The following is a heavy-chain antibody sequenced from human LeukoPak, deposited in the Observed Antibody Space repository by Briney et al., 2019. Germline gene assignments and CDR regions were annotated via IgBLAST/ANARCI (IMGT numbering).Heavy chain of an antibody. J-gene: IGHJ4*02. V-gene: IGHV3-30-3*01. CDR3: AKDDGWELHNYQFDY. Sequence: GGSLRLSCAASGFTFSSYAMHWVRQAPGKGLEWVAVISYDGSNKYYADSVKGRFTISRDNYKNTLYLQMNSLRAEDTAVYYCAKDDGWELHNYQFDYWGQGTLVTVSS. CDR1: GFTFSSYA. CDR2: ISYDGSNK. D-gene: IGHD1-26*01.